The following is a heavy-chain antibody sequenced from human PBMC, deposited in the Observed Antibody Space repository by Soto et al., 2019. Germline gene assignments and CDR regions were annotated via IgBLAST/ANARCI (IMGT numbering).Heavy chain of an antibody. CDR1: GFPFSGYL. V-gene: IGHV3-7*05. D-gene: IGHD3-10*01. CDR2: INHDGSEM. CDR3: ARGLVDM. J-gene: IGHJ3*02. Sequence: EVQVVESGGGSVQPGGSLRLSCTVSGFPFSGYLMDWVRQAPGKGLEWVANINHDGSEMYYGDSVKGRFTISRDNAKQSLYLQMNSLRVEDTAVYYCARGLVDMWGQGTMVTVSS.